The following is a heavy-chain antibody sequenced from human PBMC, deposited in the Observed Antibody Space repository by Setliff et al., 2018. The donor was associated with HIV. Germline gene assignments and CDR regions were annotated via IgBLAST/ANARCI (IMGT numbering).Heavy chain of an antibody. D-gene: IGHD3-16*02. CDR2: INHGGST. Sequence: SETLSLTCTVSGDSITSNSYYWGWIRQSPGRGLEWIGEINHGGSTIYNPSLKSRVTISIDTSKNQFSLNLTPVTAADTAIYYCARGLDVWGTYRYRNYFDYWGQGTLVTVSS. CDR3: ARGLDVWGTYRYRNYFDY. V-gene: IGHV4-39*07. CDR1: GDSITSNSYY. J-gene: IGHJ4*02.